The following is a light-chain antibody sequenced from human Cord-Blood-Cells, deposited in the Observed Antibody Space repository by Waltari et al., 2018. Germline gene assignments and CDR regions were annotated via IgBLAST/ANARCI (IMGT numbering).Light chain of an antibody. CDR2: DAS. CDR3: QQRSNWPPI. J-gene: IGKJ4*01. CDR1: QSVTSY. Sequence: LVLTQSPVTLSLSPGARSTLSCRASQSVTSYLAWYPQKPGQAPRLLIYDASNRATGIPARFSGSGSGTDFTLTISSLEPEDFAVYYCQQRSNWPPIFGGGTKVEIK. V-gene: IGKV3-11*01.